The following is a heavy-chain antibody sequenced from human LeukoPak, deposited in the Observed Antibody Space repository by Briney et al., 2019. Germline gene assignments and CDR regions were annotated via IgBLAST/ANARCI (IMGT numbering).Heavy chain of an antibody. D-gene: IGHD6-25*01. V-gene: IGHV5-51*01. CDR1: EYGFNNYW. Sequence: GESLKISCKASEYGFNNYWIAWVRQVPGKGLEGMGFIYPGDSDANYSPSFEGQITISADKSIKTAYLEWSSLRASDTAMYYCARHDAARRRLVRFDPWGQGTQVIVS. J-gene: IGHJ5*02. CDR3: ARHDAARRRLVRFDP. CDR2: IYPGDSDA.